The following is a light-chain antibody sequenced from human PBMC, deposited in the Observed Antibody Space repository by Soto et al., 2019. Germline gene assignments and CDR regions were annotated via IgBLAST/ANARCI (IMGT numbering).Light chain of an antibody. CDR1: SSDVGSYNR. J-gene: IGLJ1*01. CDR2: EVN. Sequence: QSALTQPPSVSGSPGQSVTISCTGTSSDVGSYNRLSWYQQPPGTAPKLIMYEVNTRPSGVPDRFSGSKSGSTASLTISGLQAEDEADYYCSLYISGSIYVFGTGTKLTVL. V-gene: IGLV2-18*01. CDR3: SLYISGSIYV.